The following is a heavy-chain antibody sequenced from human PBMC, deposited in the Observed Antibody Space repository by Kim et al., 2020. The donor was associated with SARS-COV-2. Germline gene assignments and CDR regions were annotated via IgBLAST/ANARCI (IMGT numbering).Heavy chain of an antibody. CDR1: GFTFSRYG. J-gene: IGHJ4*02. D-gene: IGHD5-12*01. V-gene: IGHV3-30*18. CDR3: AKGSTGSGYSSADY. CDR2: ISHDESEK. Sequence: GGSLRLSCAASGFTFSRYGLHWVRQAPGKGLEWLAVISHDESEKFYADSVKGRFTISRDTSNSMLYLEMKSLKTEDTAVYFCAKGSTGSGYSSADYSGQGTLFTVSS.